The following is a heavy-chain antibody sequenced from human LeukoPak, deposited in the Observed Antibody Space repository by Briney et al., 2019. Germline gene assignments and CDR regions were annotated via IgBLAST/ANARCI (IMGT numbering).Heavy chain of an antibody. Sequence: ASVKVSCKASGYTFTGYYMHWVRQAPGQGLEWMGWINPNSGGTSYAQKFQGRVTMTRDTSISTAYMELSRLRSDDTAVYYCARESFWSGYYRLYYFDYWGQGTLVTVSS. V-gene: IGHV1-2*02. D-gene: IGHD3-3*01. CDR3: ARESFWSGYYRLYYFDY. J-gene: IGHJ4*02. CDR2: INPNSGGT. CDR1: GYTFTGYY.